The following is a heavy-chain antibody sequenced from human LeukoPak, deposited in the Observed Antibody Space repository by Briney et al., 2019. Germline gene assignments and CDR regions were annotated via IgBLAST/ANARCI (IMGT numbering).Heavy chain of an antibody. CDR1: GGSFSGYY. D-gene: IGHD6-13*01. CDR3: ARAYSSRPFDY. Sequence: SETLSLTCAVYGGSFSGYYWSWIRQPPGKGLEWIGYIYYSGSTYYNPSLKSRVTISVDTSKNQFSLKLSSVTAADTAVYYCARAYSSRPFDYWGQGTLVTVSS. CDR2: IYYSGST. J-gene: IGHJ4*02. V-gene: IGHV4-30-4*01.